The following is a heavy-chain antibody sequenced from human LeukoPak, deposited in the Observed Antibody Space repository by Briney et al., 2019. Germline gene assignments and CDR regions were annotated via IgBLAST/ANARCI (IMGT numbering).Heavy chain of an antibody. CDR1: GYSFTTYW. V-gene: IGHV5-51*01. CDR2: VYPGDSDT. J-gene: IGHJ4*02. Sequence: ESLKISCKGSGYSFTTYWIAWVRQMPGKGLEWMGFVYPGDSDTRYSPSFQGQVTISADKSINTAYLQWSSLKASDTAMYYCARQSAGRDGYKDYWGQGTLVTVSS. D-gene: IGHD5-24*01. CDR3: ARQSAGRDGYKDY.